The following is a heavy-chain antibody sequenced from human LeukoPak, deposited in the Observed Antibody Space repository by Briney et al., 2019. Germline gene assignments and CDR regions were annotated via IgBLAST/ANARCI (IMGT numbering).Heavy chain of an antibody. D-gene: IGHD1-7*01. V-gene: IGHV1-2*02. CDR2: INPNSGGT. Sequence: ASVKVSCKASGYTFTGYYMHWVRQAPGQGREWMGWINPNSGGTNYAQKFQGRVTMTRDTAISTAYMELSRLRSDDTAVYYCARTELDLYYFDYWGQGTLVTVSS. J-gene: IGHJ4*02. CDR1: GYTFTGYY. CDR3: ARTELDLYYFDY.